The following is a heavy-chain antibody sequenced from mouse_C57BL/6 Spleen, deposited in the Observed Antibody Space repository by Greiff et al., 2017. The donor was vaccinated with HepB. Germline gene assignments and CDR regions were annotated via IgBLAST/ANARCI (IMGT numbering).Heavy chain of an antibody. V-gene: IGHV1-26*01. D-gene: IGHD2-2*01. CDR3: ARGGYDDYFDY. CDR2: INPNNGGT. J-gene: IGHJ2*01. Sequence: EVQLQQSGPELVKPGASVKISCKASGYTFTDYYMNWVKQSHGKSLEWIVDINPNNGGTSYNQKFKGKATLTVDKSSSTAYMELRSLTSEDSAVYYCARGGYDDYFDYWGQGTTLTVSS. CDR1: GYTFTDYY.